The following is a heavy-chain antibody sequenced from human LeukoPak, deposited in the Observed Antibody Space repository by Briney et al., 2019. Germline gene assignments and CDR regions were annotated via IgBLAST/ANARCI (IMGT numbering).Heavy chain of an antibody. CDR3: ARTVYCSSTSCYSGFDP. J-gene: IGHJ5*02. V-gene: IGHV4-31*03. CDR2: IYYSGST. CDR1: GGSISSGGYY. Sequence: PSQTLSLTCTVSGGSISSGGYYWSWIRQHPGKGLEWIGYIYYSGSTYYNPSLKSRVTISVDTSKNQFSLKLSSVTAADTAVYYCARTVYCSSTSCYSGFDPWGQGTLVTVSS. D-gene: IGHD2-2*02.